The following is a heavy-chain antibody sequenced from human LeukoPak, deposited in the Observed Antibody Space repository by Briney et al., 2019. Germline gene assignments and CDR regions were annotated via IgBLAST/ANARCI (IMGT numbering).Heavy chain of an antibody. CDR2: ISGSGAST. Sequence: PGGSLRLSCLTSGFTFSIIAMSWVRQALGMGLKWFSGISGSGASTYYADSVTGRFTISRDNSRNTLYLQMNSLRGDDTAVYYCAKDVGKWESLHFFDYWGQGTLVTVSS. CDR3: AKDVGKWESLHFFDY. V-gene: IGHV3-23*01. CDR1: GFTFSIIA. D-gene: IGHD1-26*01. J-gene: IGHJ4*02.